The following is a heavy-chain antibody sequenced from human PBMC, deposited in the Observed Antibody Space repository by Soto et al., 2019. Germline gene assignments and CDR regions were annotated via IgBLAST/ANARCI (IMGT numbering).Heavy chain of an antibody. CDR1: GFTFSSYA. Sequence: PGGSLRLSCAASGFTFSSYAIHWVRPAPGKGLEWVAVISYEGSNKYYADSVKGRFTISRDNSENTLYLQMSSLRAEDTAVYYCARDRLYCSSTSCYGRMDVWGQGTTVTVSS. D-gene: IGHD2-2*01. CDR2: ISYEGSNK. V-gene: IGHV3-30-3*01. CDR3: ARDRLYCSSTSCYGRMDV. J-gene: IGHJ6*02.